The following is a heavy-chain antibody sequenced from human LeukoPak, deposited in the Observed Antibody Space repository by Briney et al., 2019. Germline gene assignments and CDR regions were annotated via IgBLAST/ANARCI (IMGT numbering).Heavy chain of an antibody. CDR3: ARQPGYCSGGRCYGRRSDR. Sequence: SETLSLTCTVSGGSISSSSYYWGWIRQPPGKGLEWIGSIYYSGSTYYNPSLKSRVTISVDTSKNQFSLKLSSVTAADTAVYYCARQPGYCSGGRCYGRRSDRWGQGTLVTVSS. D-gene: IGHD2-15*01. CDR2: IYYSGST. J-gene: IGHJ5*02. CDR1: GGSISSSSYY. V-gene: IGHV4-39*01.